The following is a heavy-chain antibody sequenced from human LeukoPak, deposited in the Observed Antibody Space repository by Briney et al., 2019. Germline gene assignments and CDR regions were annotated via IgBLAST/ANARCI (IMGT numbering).Heavy chain of an antibody. V-gene: IGHV3-21*04. CDR2: MSSSSSYI. D-gene: IGHD1/OR15-1a*01. CDR1: GFIFSNYN. CDR3: AKEGGVAGATWNIDS. J-gene: IGHJ4*02. Sequence: GGSLRLSCAASGFIFSNYNMNWVRQAPGKGLEWVSSMSSSSSYIYYADSVKGRFTISRDNSKNTLYLQMSSLRVEDTAVYYCAKEGGVAGATWNIDSWGQGTLVTVSP.